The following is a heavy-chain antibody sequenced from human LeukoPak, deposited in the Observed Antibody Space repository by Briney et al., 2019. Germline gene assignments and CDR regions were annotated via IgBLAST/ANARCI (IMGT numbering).Heavy chain of an antibody. D-gene: IGHD3-22*01. J-gene: IGHJ6*02. CDR3: ASCPRYYDSSGYPYYYYGMDV. Sequence: ASVKVSCKASGYIFITHYLHWVRQAPGQGLEWMGFVDPSGGDTKYAQEFQGRVTMTRDTSTSTVYMELSSLRSEDTAVYYCASCPRYYDSSGYPYYYYGMDVWGQGTTVTVSS. CDR1: GYIFITHY. V-gene: IGHV1-46*01. CDR2: VDPSGGDT.